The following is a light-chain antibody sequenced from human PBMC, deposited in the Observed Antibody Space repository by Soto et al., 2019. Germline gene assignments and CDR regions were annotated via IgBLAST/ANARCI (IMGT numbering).Light chain of an antibody. CDR1: SSDVGNYNY. V-gene: IGLV2-8*01. CDR2: EVS. J-gene: IGLJ1*01. Sequence: QPVLTQPPSASGSPGQSVTISCTGTSSDVGNYNYVSWFQQHPGKAPKLMIYEVSRRPSGVPDRFSGSKSGNTASLTVSGLQAEDEADYYCSSYAGSNNYVFGTGTKLTVL. CDR3: SSYAGSNNYV.